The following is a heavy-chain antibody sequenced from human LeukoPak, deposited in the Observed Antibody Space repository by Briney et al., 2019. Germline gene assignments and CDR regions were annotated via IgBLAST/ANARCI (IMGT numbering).Heavy chain of an antibody. D-gene: IGHD3-10*01. V-gene: IGHV3-48*02. CDR2: ITDNSNMI. CDR1: EFAFSTYS. J-gene: IGHJ4*02. Sequence: GGSLRLSCVASEFAFSTYSMNWVRQAPGKGLEWRSYITDNSNMIYYADSVKGRFTISRDNAKNTLFLEMNRLRDADTAVYYCARDRPLSGFDFDFWGRGTLVTVSS. CDR3: ARDRPLSGFDFDF.